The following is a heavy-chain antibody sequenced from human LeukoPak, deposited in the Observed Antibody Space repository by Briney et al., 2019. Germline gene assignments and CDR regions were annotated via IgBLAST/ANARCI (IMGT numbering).Heavy chain of an antibody. CDR1: GFTFSSYA. CDR2: ISGSGGST. CDR3: AKDRRFSSGWDSYFDY. V-gene: IGHV3-23*01. Sequence: GGSLRLSCAASGFTFSSYAMSWVRQAPGKGLEWVSAISGSGGSTYYADSVKGRFTISRDNSKNTLYLQMNSLRAEDTAVYYCAKDRRFSSGWDSYFDYWGQGTLVTVSS. D-gene: IGHD6-19*01. J-gene: IGHJ4*02.